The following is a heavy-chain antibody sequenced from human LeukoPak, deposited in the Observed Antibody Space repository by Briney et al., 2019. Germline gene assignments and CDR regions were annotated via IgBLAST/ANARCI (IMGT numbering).Heavy chain of an antibody. CDR3: ARGTPYYYYGMDV. J-gene: IGHJ6*02. Sequence: KRRVTISVDTSKNQFSLKLSSVTAADTAVYYCARGTPYYYYGMDVWGQGTTVTVSS. V-gene: IGHV4-34*01.